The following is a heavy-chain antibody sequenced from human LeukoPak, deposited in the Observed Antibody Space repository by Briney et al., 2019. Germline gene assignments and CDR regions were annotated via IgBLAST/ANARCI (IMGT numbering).Heavy chain of an antibody. CDR2: ISGSGGST. V-gene: IGHV3-23*01. D-gene: IGHD3-22*01. J-gene: IGHJ4*02. CDR1: GFTFSSYA. Sequence: PGGSLRLSCAASGFTFSSYAMSWVRQAPGKGLERVSAISGSGGSTYYADSVKGRFTISRDNSKNTLYLQMNSLRAEDTAVYYCAARPGGDYYDSSGYYFDYWGQGTLVTVSS. CDR3: AARPGGDYYDSSGYYFDY.